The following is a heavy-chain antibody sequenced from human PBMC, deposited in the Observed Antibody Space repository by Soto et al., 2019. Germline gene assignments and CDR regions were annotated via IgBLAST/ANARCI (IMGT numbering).Heavy chain of an antibody. Sequence: GGSLRLSCAASGFTFSSYWMHWVRQAPGKGLVWVSRINSDGSSTSYADSVKGRFTISRYNDKNTLYLKMNRLRAEDKAVYYCARVEKRLKYYYGSGSYYNGIPKIYYYYYMDVWGKGTTVTVSS. CDR3: ARVEKRLKYYYGSGSYYNGIPKIYYYYYMDV. CDR2: INSDGSST. V-gene: IGHV3-74*01. CDR1: GFTFSSYW. J-gene: IGHJ6*03. D-gene: IGHD3-10*01.